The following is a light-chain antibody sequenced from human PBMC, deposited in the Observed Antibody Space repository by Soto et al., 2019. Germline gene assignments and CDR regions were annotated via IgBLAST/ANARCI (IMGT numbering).Light chain of an antibody. CDR2: DVS. V-gene: IGLV2-14*01. CDR1: SSDVGGYNY. CDR3: SSHTSSRTPYV. Sequence: QSALTQPASVSGSPGQSITISCTGTSSDVGGYNYDSWYQQHPGKAPKLMIYDVSNRSSGVSNRFSGSKSGNTASLTISGLQAEDEADYYCSSHTSSRTPYVFGTGTKVTVL. J-gene: IGLJ1*01.